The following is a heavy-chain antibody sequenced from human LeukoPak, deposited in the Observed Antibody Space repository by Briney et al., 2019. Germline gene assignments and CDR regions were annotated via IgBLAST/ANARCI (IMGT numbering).Heavy chain of an antibody. D-gene: IGHD3-3*01. CDR2: ISRSSSSI. Sequence: PGGSLRLSCAASGFTFSSYSMNWVRQAPGKGLEWVSYISRSSSSIYYADSVKGRFTISRDNAKNSLYLQMNSLRAEDTAVYYCARDPFYDFWSGYEYWGQGTLVTVSS. CDR1: GFTFSSYS. CDR3: ARDPFYDFWSGYEY. V-gene: IGHV3-48*01. J-gene: IGHJ4*02.